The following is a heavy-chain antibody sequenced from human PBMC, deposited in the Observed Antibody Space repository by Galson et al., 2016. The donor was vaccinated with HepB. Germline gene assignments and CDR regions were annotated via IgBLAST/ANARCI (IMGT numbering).Heavy chain of an antibody. D-gene: IGHD2-15*01. CDR3: AGHGVGSRGHTYWYFDL. CDR1: GYSFTSYW. CDR2: IYPGDSDT. Sequence: QSGAEVKKPRESLKISCKGSGYSFTSYWIGWVRQMPGKGLEWMGIIYPGDSDTRYSPSFQGQVTISADKSISTACLQWGSLKASDPAMYYGAGHGVGSRGHTYWYFDLWGRGTLVTVSS. V-gene: IGHV5-51*01. J-gene: IGHJ2*01.